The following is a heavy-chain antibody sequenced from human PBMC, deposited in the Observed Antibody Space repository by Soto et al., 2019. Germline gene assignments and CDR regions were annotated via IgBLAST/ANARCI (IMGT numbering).Heavy chain of an antibody. D-gene: IGHD3-16*01. CDR2: IYYSGST. CDR1: GGSISSGGYY. Sequence: SETLSLTCTVSGGSISSGGYYWSWIRQHPGKGLEWIGYIYYSGSTYYNPSLKSRVTISVDTSKNQFSLKLSSVTAADTAVYYGAGGRKGEPSKGRWGQEPLITAS. J-gene: IGHJ4*02. V-gene: IGHV4-31*03. CDR3: AGGRKGEPSKGR.